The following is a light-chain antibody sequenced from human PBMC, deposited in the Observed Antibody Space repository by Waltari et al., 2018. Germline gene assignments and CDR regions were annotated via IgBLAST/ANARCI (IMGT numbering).Light chain of an antibody. J-gene: IGLJ1*01. Sequence: SYELTQPPSVSVAPGQTARITCAGDKSGSKNVHWYQHKPGQAPVLVVYDDGDRPSGIPERFSGSNSGNTAALTISRVDAGDEAEYYCQVWDSGTNHYVFGTVTKVTVL. CDR1: KSGSKN. CDR3: QVWDSGTNHYV. V-gene: IGLV3-21*02. CDR2: DDG.